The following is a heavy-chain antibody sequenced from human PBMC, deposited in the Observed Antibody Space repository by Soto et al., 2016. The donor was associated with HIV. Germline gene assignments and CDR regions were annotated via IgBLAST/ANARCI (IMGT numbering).Heavy chain of an antibody. V-gene: IGHV1-8*03. Sequence: QVQLVQSGPEVKKPGASVTVSCKASGYTFTSFDIHWVRQATGQGLEWMGWMNPNSGNTDYAQKFQGRVTIIRNTSINTAYMELSSLRSDDTAVYYCARGRGGRLWGHYFDYWGQGTLVTVSS. D-gene: IGHD3-16*01. CDR2: MNPNSGNT. CDR1: GYTFTSFD. CDR3: ARGRGGRLWGHYFDY. J-gene: IGHJ4*02.